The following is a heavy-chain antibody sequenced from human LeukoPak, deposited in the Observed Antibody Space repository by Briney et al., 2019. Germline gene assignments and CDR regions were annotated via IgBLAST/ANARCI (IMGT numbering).Heavy chain of an antibody. Sequence: PSETLSLTCTVSADSLSSHYWSWIWQPPGKGLEWIGYIYGSGSNHYDPALRSRVTISEDTSKNQFSLKLTSVTAADTAVYYCARNVGWYSHDSWGQGTLVTVSS. V-gene: IGHV4-59*08. CDR2: IYGSGSN. CDR1: ADSLSSHY. J-gene: IGHJ4*02. CDR3: ARNVGWYSHDS. D-gene: IGHD6-19*01.